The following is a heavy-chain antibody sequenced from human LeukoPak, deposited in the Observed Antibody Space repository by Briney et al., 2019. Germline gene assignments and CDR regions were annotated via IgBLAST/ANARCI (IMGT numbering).Heavy chain of an antibody. CDR2: IKGDGIST. CDR3: AKDHYWSIDY. Sequence: GGSLRLSCAASGFDFSSNWMHWVRHAPGQGLVWVSRIKGDGISTNYADSVKGRFTISRDTAKNTLYLQMNSLRAEDTGVYYCAKDHYWSIDYWGRGTLVTVSS. D-gene: IGHD3-3*01. V-gene: IGHV3-74*01. J-gene: IGHJ4*02. CDR1: GFDFSSNW.